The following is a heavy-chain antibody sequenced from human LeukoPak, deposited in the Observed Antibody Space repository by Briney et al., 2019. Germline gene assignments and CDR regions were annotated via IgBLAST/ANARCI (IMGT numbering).Heavy chain of an antibody. CDR2: ISYDGSNK. V-gene: IGHV3-30*04. J-gene: IGHJ6*03. CDR3: ARDKLRGSAGNYYYMDV. D-gene: IGHD1-26*01. CDR1: GFTFSSYA. Sequence: GRSLRLSCAASGFTFSSYAMHWVRQAPGKGLEWVAVISYDGSNKYYADSVKARFTISRDNSKNTLYLQMNSLSADDTAVYYCARDKLRGSAGNYYYMDVWGKGTTVTVSS.